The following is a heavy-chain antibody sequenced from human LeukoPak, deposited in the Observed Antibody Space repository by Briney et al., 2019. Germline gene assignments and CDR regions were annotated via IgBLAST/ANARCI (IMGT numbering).Heavy chain of an antibody. Sequence: SETLSLTCAVYGGSFSGYYWSWIRQPPGKGLEWIGEINHSGSTNYNPSLKSRVAISVDTSKNQFSLKLSSVTAADTAVYYCASLAAAAVYFDYWGQGTLVTVSS. J-gene: IGHJ4*02. CDR3: ASLAAAAVYFDY. D-gene: IGHD6-13*01. CDR1: GGSFSGYY. V-gene: IGHV4-34*01. CDR2: INHSGST.